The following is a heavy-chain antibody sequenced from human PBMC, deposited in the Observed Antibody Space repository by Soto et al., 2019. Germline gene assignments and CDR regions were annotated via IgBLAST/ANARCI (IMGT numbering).Heavy chain of an antibody. CDR2: ISYDGSNK. CDR1: GFTFSSYA. J-gene: IGHJ4*02. CDR3: ARVYSSSWYDY. Sequence: SGGSLRLSCAASGFTFSSYAMHWVRQAPGKGLEWVAVISYDGSNKYYADSVKGRFTISRDNSKNTLYLQMNSLRAEDTAVYYCARVYSSSWYDYWGQGTLVTVSS. V-gene: IGHV3-30-3*01. D-gene: IGHD6-13*01.